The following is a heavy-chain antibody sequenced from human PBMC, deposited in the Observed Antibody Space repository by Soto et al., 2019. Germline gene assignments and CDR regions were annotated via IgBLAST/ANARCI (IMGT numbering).Heavy chain of an antibody. V-gene: IGHV4-30-4*01. CDR2: IYYSGST. J-gene: IGHJ5*02. Sequence: SETLSHTCPFSGFSISSGDYYWSWIRQPPGKGLEWIGYIYYSGSTYYNPSLKSRVTISVDTSKNQFSLKLSSVTAADTAVYYCAREGAAAGWFDPWGQGTLVTVSS. CDR1: GFSISSGDYY. CDR3: AREGAAAGWFDP. D-gene: IGHD6-13*01.